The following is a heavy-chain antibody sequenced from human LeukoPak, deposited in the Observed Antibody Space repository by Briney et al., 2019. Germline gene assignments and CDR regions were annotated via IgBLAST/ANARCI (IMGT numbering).Heavy chain of an antibody. Sequence: ASVKVSCKASGYTFTSYGISWVRQAPGQGLEWMGWISAYNDNTNYAQKLQGRVTMTTDTSTSTAYMELRSLRSDDTAVYYCARHYYYDSSGYYSSQYYFDYWGQGTLVTVSS. J-gene: IGHJ4*02. CDR2: ISAYNDNT. V-gene: IGHV1-18*01. CDR3: ARHYYYDSSGYYSSQYYFDY. D-gene: IGHD3-22*01. CDR1: GYTFTSYG.